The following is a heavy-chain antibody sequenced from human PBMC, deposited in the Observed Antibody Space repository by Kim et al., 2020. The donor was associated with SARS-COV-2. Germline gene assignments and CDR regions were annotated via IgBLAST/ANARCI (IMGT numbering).Heavy chain of an antibody. D-gene: IGHD3-10*01. J-gene: IGHJ5*02. Sequence: SVKVSCKASGGTFSSYTISWVRQAPGQGLEWMGRIIPILGIANYAQKFQGRVTITADKSTSTAYMELSSLRSEDTAVYYCARDFLKYYYGSGSYYRQHVNWFDPWGQGTLVTVSS. V-gene: IGHV1-69*04. CDR3: ARDFLKYYYGSGSYYRQHVNWFDP. CDR1: GGTFSSYT. CDR2: IIPILGIA.